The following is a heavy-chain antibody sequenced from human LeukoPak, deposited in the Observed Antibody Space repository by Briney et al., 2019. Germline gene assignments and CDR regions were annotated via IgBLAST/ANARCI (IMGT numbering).Heavy chain of an antibody. J-gene: IGHJ4*02. V-gene: IGHV4-38-2*02. D-gene: IGHD2-2*01. Sequence: SETLSLTCTVSGYSISSGYYWGWIRQPPGEGLEWIGSIYYSGSTYYNPSLKSRVTISVDTSKNQFSLKLNSVTAADTAVYYCARVKRKYQLLKPLHETPSHYFDYWGQGTLVTVSS. CDR1: GYSISSGYY. CDR2: IYYSGST. CDR3: ARVKRKYQLLKPLHETPSHYFDY.